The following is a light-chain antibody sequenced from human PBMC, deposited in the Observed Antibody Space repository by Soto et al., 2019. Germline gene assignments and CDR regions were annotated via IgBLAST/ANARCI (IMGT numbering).Light chain of an antibody. CDR1: QSISFW. V-gene: IGKV1-5*03. CDR2: KAS. J-gene: IGKJ1*01. CDR3: QQYGSSPQT. Sequence: IQITQSPSTLSASVGDRVTITCRASQSISFWFAWYQQKPGKAPNLLIYKASSLESGVPSRFSGSGSGTEFTLTISSLQPDDFAVYYCQQYGSSPQTFGQGTKVDIK.